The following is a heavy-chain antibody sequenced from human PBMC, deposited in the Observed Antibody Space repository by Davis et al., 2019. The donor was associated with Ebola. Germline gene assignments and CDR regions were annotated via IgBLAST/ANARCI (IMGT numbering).Heavy chain of an antibody. CDR3: AGPSGTVFDY. D-gene: IGHD1-26*01. CDR2: ISSSSSYI. J-gene: IGHJ4*02. V-gene: IGHV3-21*01. CDR1: GFTFSSYS. Sequence: GESLKISCAASGFTFSSYSMNWVRQAPGKGLEWVSSISSSSSYIYYADSVKGRFTISRDNAKNSLYLQMNSLRAEDTAVYYCAGPSGTVFDYWGQGTLVTVSS.